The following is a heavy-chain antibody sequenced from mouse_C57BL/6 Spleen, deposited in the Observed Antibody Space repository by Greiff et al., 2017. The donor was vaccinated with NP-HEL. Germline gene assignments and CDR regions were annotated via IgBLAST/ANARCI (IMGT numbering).Heavy chain of an antibody. D-gene: IGHD1-1*01. CDR1: GSTFSSYA. V-gene: IGHV5-9-1*02. CDR3: TRVSYCGSSRFDY. Sequence: EVKLVESGEGLVKPGGSLKLSCAASGSTFSSYAMSWVRQTPEKRLEWVAYISSGGVYIYYADTVKGRFTIPRDNARNTLYLQMSRLKSEDTAMYYCTRVSYCGSSRFDYWGQGTTLTVSS. CDR2: ISSGGVYI. J-gene: IGHJ2*01.